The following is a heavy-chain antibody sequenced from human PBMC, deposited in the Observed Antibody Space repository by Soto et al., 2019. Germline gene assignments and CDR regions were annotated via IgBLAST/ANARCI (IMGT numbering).Heavy chain of an antibody. J-gene: IGHJ4*02. Sequence: QVQLQESGPGLVKPSETLSLTCTVSSESIADENWWSWVRQPPGLGLEWIGEVFHTGGTNYNPSLKSRVTMEVDKSKNQFSLKLISATAADTAVYYCARVFSSGSGWMYYFDFWGQGTLVSVPS. V-gene: IGHV4-4*02. D-gene: IGHD6-19*01. CDR1: SESIADENW. CDR2: VFHTGGT. CDR3: ARVFSSGSGWMYYFDF.